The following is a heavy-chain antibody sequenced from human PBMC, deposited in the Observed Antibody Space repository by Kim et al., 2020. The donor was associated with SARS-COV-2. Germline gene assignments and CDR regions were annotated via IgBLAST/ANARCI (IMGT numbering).Heavy chain of an antibody. V-gene: IGHV4-39*01. Sequence: TYYTPSLKSRVTISVVTSKNQFSLKLSSVTAADTAVYYCARHSYDSSFDYWGQGTLVTVSS. CDR2: T. D-gene: IGHD3-22*01. J-gene: IGHJ4*02. CDR3: ARHSYDSSFDY.